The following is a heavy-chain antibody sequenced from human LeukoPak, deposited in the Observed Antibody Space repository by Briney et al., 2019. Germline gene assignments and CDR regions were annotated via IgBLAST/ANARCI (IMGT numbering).Heavy chain of an antibody. V-gene: IGHV3-23*01. J-gene: IGHJ6*02. CDR1: GFTFSNYG. Sequence: GGSLRLSCAASGFTFSNYGMNWVRQAPGKGLEWVSAISGSGGSTYYADSVKGRFTISRDNSKNTLYLQMNSLRAEDTAVYYCAKDASDFWSGYQYYYYYGMDVWGQGTTVTVSS. D-gene: IGHD3-3*01. CDR2: ISGSGGST. CDR3: AKDASDFWSGYQYYYYYGMDV.